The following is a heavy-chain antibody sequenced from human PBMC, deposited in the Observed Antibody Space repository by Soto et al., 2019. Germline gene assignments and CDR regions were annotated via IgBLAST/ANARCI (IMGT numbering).Heavy chain of an antibody. Sequence: SVKVSCKASGGTFSSYAISWVRQAPGQGLEWMGGIIPIFGTANYAQKFQGRVTITADESTSTAYMELSSLRSEDTAVYYCARARSVAALRDAFDIWGQGTMVTVSS. CDR3: ARARSVAALRDAFDI. D-gene: IGHD6-13*01. CDR1: GGTFSSYA. V-gene: IGHV1-69*13. J-gene: IGHJ3*02. CDR2: IIPIFGTA.